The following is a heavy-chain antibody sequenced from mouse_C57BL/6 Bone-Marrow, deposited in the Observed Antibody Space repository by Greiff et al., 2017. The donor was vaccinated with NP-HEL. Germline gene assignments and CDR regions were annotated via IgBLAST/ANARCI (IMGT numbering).Heavy chain of an antibody. V-gene: IGHV1-81*01. J-gene: IGHJ1*03. CDR2: IYPRSGNT. CDR1: GYTFTSYG. Sequence: QVQLQQSGAELARPGASVKLSCKASGYTFTSYGISWVKQRPGQGLEWIGEIYPRSGNTYYNEKFKGKATLTADKSSSTAYMELRSLTSEDSAVYFCARSGYYGRWYFDVWGTGTTVTVSS. CDR3: ARSGYYGRWYFDV. D-gene: IGHD1-1*01.